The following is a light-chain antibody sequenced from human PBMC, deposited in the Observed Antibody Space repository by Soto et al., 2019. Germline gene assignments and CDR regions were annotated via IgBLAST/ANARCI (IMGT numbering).Light chain of an antibody. CDR3: LQDYNYPWT. CDR1: QGIRNE. CDR2: AAS. J-gene: IGKJ1*01. Sequence: AIQMTQSPSSLSASVGDRVTITCRASQGIRNELGWYQQKPGKAPKFLIYAASSLQSGVPSRFSGSGSGTDFTLTINSLQTEDFATYYCLQDYNYPWTFGQGTKVEVK. V-gene: IGKV1-6*01.